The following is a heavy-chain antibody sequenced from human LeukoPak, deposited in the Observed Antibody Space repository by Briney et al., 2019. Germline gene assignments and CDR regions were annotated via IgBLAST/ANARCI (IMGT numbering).Heavy chain of an antibody. CDR2: IYPGDSDT. V-gene: IGHV5-51*01. CDR3: ARGMTTVTTMDAFDI. Sequence: GESLKISCKGSGYSFTTYWIGWVRQMPGKGLEWMGVIYPGDSDTRYSPSFQGQVTISADKSISTAYLQWSSLKALDTAMYYCARGMTTVTTMDAFDIWGQGTMVTVSS. CDR1: GYSFTTYW. J-gene: IGHJ3*02. D-gene: IGHD4-17*01.